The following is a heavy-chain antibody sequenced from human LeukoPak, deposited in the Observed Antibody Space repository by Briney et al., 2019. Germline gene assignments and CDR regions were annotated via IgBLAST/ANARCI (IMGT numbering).Heavy chain of an antibody. CDR2: MYPNSGNT. Sequence: GASVKVSCKASGGTFSSYAISWVRQATGQGLEWMGWMYPNSGNTGYAQKFQGRVTMTRNTSISTAYMELSSLRSEDTAVYYCARARGWFDPWGQGTLVTVSS. J-gene: IGHJ5*02. CDR1: GGTFSSYA. D-gene: IGHD3-16*01. V-gene: IGHV1-8*02. CDR3: ARARGWFDP.